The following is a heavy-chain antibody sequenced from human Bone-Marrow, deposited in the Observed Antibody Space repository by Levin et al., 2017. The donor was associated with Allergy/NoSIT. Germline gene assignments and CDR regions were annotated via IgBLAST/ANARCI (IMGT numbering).Heavy chain of an antibody. CDR1: GFNFRSYG. J-gene: IGHJ4*02. CDR2: IWYDGSTK. CDR3: SKSLGGGNSAAGFDH. V-gene: IGHV3-33*06. D-gene: IGHD4-23*01. Sequence: QSGGSLRLSCEVSGFNFRSYGMQWVRQAPGKGLEWVAAIWYDGSTKYYGDSVKGRFTISRDNSKNTLYLQMDSLRAGDTAVYFCSKSLGGGNSAAGFDHWGQGTLVTVSS.